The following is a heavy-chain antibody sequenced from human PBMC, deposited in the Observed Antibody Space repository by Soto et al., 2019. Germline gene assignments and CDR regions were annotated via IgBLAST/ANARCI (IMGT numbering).Heavy chain of an antibody. J-gene: IGHJ6*01. V-gene: IGHV4-59*01. D-gene: IGHD3-10*01. CDR2: IYYSGNT. CDR3: ARASYGSGTYYATYYFDAMDV. CDR1: GASISSYY. Sequence: PSETLSLTCDVSGASISSYYWSWIRQPPGKGLEWIGYIYYSGNTNYNPSLKSRVTMSVDTSKNQFSLNLTSVTAADTAVYCCARASYGSGTYYATYYFDAMDVWGHGAPVTV.